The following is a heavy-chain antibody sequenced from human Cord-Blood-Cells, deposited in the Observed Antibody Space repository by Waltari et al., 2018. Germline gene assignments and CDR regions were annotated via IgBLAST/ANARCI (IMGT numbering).Heavy chain of an antibody. D-gene: IGHD6-6*01. CDR1: GLALSNARMG. V-gene: IGHV2-26*01. CDR3: ARITDWYSSSLCVDY. CDR2: IFSNDEK. Sequence: QVTLKESGPVLVKPTETITLTCTVSGLALSNARMGVSWIRQPPGKALEWLAHIFSNDEKSYSTSLKSRLTISKDTSKSQVVLTMTNMDPVDTATYYCARITDWYSSSLCVDYWGQGTLVTVSS. J-gene: IGHJ4*02.